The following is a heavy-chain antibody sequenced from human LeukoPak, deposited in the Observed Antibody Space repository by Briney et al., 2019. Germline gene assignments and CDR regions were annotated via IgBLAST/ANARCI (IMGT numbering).Heavy chain of an antibody. J-gene: IGHJ5*02. V-gene: IGHV4-39*02. Sequence: PSETLSLTCTVSGGSISSSSYYWGWIRQPPGKGLEWIGSIYYSGSTYYSPSLKSRVTISVDTSKNQFSLKLSSVTAADTAVYYCARDRGPQIVVVPAAMNWFDPWGQGTLVTVSS. CDR2: IYYSGST. CDR3: ARDRGPQIVVVPAAMNWFDP. D-gene: IGHD2-2*01. CDR1: GGSISSSSYY.